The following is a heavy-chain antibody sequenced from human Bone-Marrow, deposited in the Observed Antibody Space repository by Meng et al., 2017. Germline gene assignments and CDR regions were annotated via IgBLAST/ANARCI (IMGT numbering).Heavy chain of an antibody. CDR1: GFTFSSYA. V-gene: IGHV3-23*01. J-gene: IGHJ4*02. Sequence: GESLKISCAASGFTFSSYAMSWVRQAPGKGLEWVSAISGSGGSTYYADSVKGRFTISRDNSKNTLYLQMNSLRAEDTAVYYCAKDGLLLCFGEVDYWGQGTLVTVSS. CDR2: ISGSGGST. D-gene: IGHD3-10*01. CDR3: AKDGLLLCFGEVDY.